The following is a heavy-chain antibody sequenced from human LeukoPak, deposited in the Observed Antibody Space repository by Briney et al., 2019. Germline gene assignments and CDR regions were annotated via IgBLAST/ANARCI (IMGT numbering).Heavy chain of an antibody. CDR3: ARSLSPLGDAFDI. D-gene: IGHD7-27*01. V-gene: IGHV4-34*01. Sequence: SETLSLTCAVYGGSFSGYYWSWIRQPPEKGLDWIGEITRTGRINYNPALKGRVTMSLDTSKDQFSLELSSMTAADTAVYYCARSLSPLGDAFDIWGQGTMVTVSS. CDR1: GGSFSGYY. CDR2: ITRTGRI. J-gene: IGHJ3*02.